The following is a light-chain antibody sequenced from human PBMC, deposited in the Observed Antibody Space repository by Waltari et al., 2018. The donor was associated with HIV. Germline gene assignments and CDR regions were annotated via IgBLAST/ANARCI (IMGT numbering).Light chain of an antibody. J-gene: IGLJ3*02. CDR3: CPYTNSITLV. CDR2: EFL. V-gene: IGLV2-18*02. CDR1: SSEVGGHDR. Sequence: SALTQPPSVSGSPGQSVTIPCPGTSSEVGGHDRVSWYQQPPRTAPTLLLYEFLNRPSWVPDRCFCAKSGNTASLLISGRQAEVEADYYCCPYTNSITLVFGGGTKLTVL.